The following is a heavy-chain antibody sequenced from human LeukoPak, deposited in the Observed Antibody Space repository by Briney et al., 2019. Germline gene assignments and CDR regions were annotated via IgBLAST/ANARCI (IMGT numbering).Heavy chain of an antibody. CDR3: ARPVTVIRGVGWFDP. V-gene: IGHV4-39*07. J-gene: IGHJ5*02. CDR2: IFYSGST. CDR1: SGSISTSNYY. Sequence: SETLSLTCTVSSGSISTSNYYWGWVRQPPGKALEWIGNIFYSGSTYYSPSLKSRVTISLDTSRSQFSLKLNSVTAADTAVYFCARPVTVIRGVGWFDPWGQGTLVTVSS. D-gene: IGHD3-10*01.